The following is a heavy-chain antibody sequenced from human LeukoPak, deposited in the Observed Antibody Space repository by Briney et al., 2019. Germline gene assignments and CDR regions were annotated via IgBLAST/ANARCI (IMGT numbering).Heavy chain of an antibody. Sequence: SETLSLTCTGSGGSISSSNYYWGWIRQPPGKGLEWIGSIHYSGSTYYNPSLKSRVTISVDTSKNQFSLKLSSVTAADTAVYYCVGSGSRDYWGQGTLVTVSS. D-gene: IGHD3-10*01. CDR3: VGSGSRDY. V-gene: IGHV4-39*07. J-gene: IGHJ4*02. CDR1: GGSISSSNYY. CDR2: IHYSGST.